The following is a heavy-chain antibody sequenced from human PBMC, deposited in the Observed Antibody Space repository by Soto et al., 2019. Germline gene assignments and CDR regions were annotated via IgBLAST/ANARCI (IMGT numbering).Heavy chain of an antibody. V-gene: IGHV4-59*08. D-gene: IGHD4-17*01. CDR1: GGSISSYY. Sequence: PSETLSLTCTVSGGSISSYYWSWIRQPPGKGLEWIGYIYYSGSTNYNPSLKSRDTISVDTSKNQFSLKLSSVTAADTAVYYCARRYGPGFDYWGQGTLVTVSS. CDR3: ARRYGPGFDY. J-gene: IGHJ4*02. CDR2: IYYSGST.